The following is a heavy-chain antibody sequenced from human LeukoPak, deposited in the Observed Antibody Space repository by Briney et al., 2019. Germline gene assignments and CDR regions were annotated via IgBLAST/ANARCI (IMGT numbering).Heavy chain of an antibody. Sequence: ASVKVSFKASGYTFTSYYMHWVRQAPGQGLEWMGIINPSGGSTSYTQKFQGRVTMTRDTSTSTVYMELSSLRSEDTAVYYCARAGRQYSSSWYGNYYYYYGMDVWGQGTTVTVSS. CDR1: GYTFTSYY. V-gene: IGHV1-46*01. CDR2: INPSGGST. CDR3: ARAGRQYSSSWYGNYYYYYGMDV. J-gene: IGHJ6*02. D-gene: IGHD6-13*01.